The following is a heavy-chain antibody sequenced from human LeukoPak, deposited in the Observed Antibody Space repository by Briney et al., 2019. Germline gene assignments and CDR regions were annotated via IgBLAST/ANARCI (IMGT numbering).Heavy chain of an antibody. Sequence: GGSLRLSCAASGFTFSGSTMNWVRQAPGKGLEWVSFISTSSSYIYYADSVRGRFTISRDNAKNSLYLQMNSLRAEDTAVYYCARDLMGWDLHYFDYWGQGTLVTVSS. D-gene: IGHD1-26*01. CDR1: GFTFSGST. CDR3: ARDLMGWDLHYFDY. J-gene: IGHJ4*02. CDR2: ISTSSSYI. V-gene: IGHV3-21*01.